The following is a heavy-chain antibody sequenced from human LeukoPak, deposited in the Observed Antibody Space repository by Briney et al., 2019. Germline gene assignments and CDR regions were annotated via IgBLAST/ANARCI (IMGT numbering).Heavy chain of an antibody. V-gene: IGHV3-30*04. D-gene: IGHD1-1*01. CDR3: VREYISDKWYTRRGDVCDY. CDR1: GFTFSSYN. CDR2: ISDDGNNK. J-gene: IGHJ4*02. Sequence: PGGSLRLSCAASGFTFSSYNMHWVRQAPGKGLEWVAAISDDGNNKYHTDSVKGRFTISRDNKKNTLYMKMNSLTAEHTAVFYCVREYISDKWYTRRGDVCDYWGQGTLVTVSS.